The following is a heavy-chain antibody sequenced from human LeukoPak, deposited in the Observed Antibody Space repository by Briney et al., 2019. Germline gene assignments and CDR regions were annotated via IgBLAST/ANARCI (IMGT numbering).Heavy chain of an antibody. CDR1: GYTFTGYY. CDR2: INPNSGGT. CDR3: ASLMFAASGQFNMDV. D-gene: IGHD3-10*02. Sequence: PAASVKVSCKASGYTFTGYYMHWVRQAPGQGLEWMGWINPNSGGTNYAQKFQGGVTMTRDTSISTAYMELSRLRSDDTAVYYCASLMFAASGQFNMDVWGKGTTVTISS. V-gene: IGHV1-2*02. J-gene: IGHJ6*03.